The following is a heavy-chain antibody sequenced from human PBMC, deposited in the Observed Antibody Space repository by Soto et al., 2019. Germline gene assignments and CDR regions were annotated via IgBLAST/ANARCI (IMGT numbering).Heavy chain of an antibody. CDR2: IYYSGST. J-gene: IGHJ4*02. D-gene: IGHD6-13*01. CDR1: VGSFSGHY. V-gene: IGHV4-34*09. Sequence: PSETLSLTCAVYVGSFSGHYWSWIRQPPGKGLEWIGYIYYSGSTYYNPSLKSRVTISVDTSKNQFSLKLSSVTAADTAVYYCASASAWGSSWYGSFDYWGQGTLVTVSS. CDR3: ASASAWGSSWYGSFDY.